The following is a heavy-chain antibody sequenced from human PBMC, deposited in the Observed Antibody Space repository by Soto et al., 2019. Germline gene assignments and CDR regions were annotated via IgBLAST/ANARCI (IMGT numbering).Heavy chain of an antibody. D-gene: IGHD3-16*01. CDR2: IYPTGKT. CDR1: GVSISSGGYS. V-gene: IGHV4-30-2*01. CDR3: ARAPPGPAPRWGV. Sequence: QLQMQESGSGLVKPSQTLSLTCTVSGVSISSGGYSWSWILQTAGKGLEWIGYIYPTGKTYYNPSLKNRATLSIDTSQNQFSLQLTSVTAADTAVYYCARAPPGPAPRWGVWGHGTTVTVSS. J-gene: IGHJ6*02.